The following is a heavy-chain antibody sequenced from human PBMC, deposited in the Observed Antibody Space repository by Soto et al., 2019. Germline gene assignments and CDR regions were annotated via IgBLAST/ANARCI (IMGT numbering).Heavy chain of an antibody. CDR3: AKDTGSGSYFRPDY. CDR2: ISWNSGSI. J-gene: IGHJ4*02. CDR1: GFTFDDYA. Sequence: GGSLRLSCAASGFTFDDYAMHWVRQAPGKGLEWVSGISWNSGSIGYADSVKGRFTISRDNAKNSLYLQMNSLRAEDTALYYCAKDTGSGSYFRPDYWGQGTLVTVSA. V-gene: IGHV3-9*01. D-gene: IGHD3-10*01.